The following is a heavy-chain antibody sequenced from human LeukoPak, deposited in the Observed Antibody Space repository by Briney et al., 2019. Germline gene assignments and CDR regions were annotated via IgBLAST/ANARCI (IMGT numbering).Heavy chain of an antibody. CDR1: GGSISSSSYY. CDR2: IYYSGST. J-gene: IGHJ4*02. CDR3: ARHNPPSQYYYDSSGYYGFDY. D-gene: IGHD3-22*01. V-gene: IGHV4-39*01. Sequence: MSSETLSLTCTVSGGSISSSSYYWGWIRQPPGKGLEWIGSIYYSGSTYYNPSLKSRVTISVDTSKNQFSLKLSSVTAADTAVYYCARHNPPSQYYYDSSGYYGFDYWGQGTLVTVSS.